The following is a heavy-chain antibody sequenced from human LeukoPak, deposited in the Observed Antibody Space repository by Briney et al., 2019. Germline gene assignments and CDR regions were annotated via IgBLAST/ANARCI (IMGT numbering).Heavy chain of an antibody. CDR3: ARVPDHAKVGY. Sequence: TSETLSLTCAVDGGSVSDYYWTWIRQPPGKGLEWIGEINHSGITDYNPSLKSRVTMSIDTSKNQFSLKLSSVTAADTAVYYCARVPDHAKVGYWGQGTLVTVSS. CDR2: INHSGIT. D-gene: IGHD1-14*01. J-gene: IGHJ4*02. CDR1: GGSVSDYY. V-gene: IGHV4-34*01.